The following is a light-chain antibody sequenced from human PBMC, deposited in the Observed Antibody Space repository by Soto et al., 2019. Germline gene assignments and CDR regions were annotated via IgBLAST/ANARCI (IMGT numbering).Light chain of an antibody. CDR3: QVWDVSTLNYA. Sequence: SCYLTQPPSMSVAPGQTARITSGGNNIGSKTVHWYQQKAGQAPVLVVYDDSDRPSGIPERFSGSNSGNTATLTIRRVEAGDEADYYCQVWDVSTLNYAFGTGTKVTVL. J-gene: IGLJ1*01. V-gene: IGLV3-21*02. CDR1: NIGSKT. CDR2: DDS.